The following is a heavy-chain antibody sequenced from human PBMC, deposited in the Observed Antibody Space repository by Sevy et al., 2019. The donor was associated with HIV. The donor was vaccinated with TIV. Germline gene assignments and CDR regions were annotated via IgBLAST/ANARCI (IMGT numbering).Heavy chain of an antibody. CDR2: IIPIFGTA. Sequence: ASVKVSCKASGGTFSSYAISWVRQAPGQGLEWMGGIIPIFGTANYAQKFQGRVTITADESTSTAYMELSSPRSEDTAVYYCARGRFFSSLGGSTNYYYYGMDVWGQGTTITVSS. CDR3: ARGRFFSSLGGSTNYYYYGMDV. D-gene: IGHD2-2*01. V-gene: IGHV1-69*01. J-gene: IGHJ6*02. CDR1: GGTFSSYA.